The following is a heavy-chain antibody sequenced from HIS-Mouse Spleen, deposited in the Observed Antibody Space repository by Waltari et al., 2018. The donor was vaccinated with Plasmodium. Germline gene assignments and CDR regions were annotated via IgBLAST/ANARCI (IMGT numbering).Heavy chain of an antibody. J-gene: IGHJ3*02. CDR1: GYTFTSYY. V-gene: IGHV1-46*03. CDR3: ARANSYYYDSSGYYAFDI. Sequence: QVQLVQSGAEVKKPGASVKVSCKASGYTFTSYYMHWVRQAPGKRLEWMGINNPSGGSTSYAQKFQGRVTMTRDTSTSTVYMELSSLRSEDTAVYYCARANSYYYDSSGYYAFDIWGQGTMVTVSS. D-gene: IGHD3-22*01. CDR2: NNPSGGST.